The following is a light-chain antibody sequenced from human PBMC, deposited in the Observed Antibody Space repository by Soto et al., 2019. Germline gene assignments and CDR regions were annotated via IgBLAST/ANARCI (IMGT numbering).Light chain of an antibody. CDR1: QVINRW. V-gene: IGKV1-5*03. Sequence: DIQMTQSPSTLSASVGDRVTITCRASQVINRWLAWYQHKAGKAPTLLIYKASSLESGVPSRFSGSGSGTEFTLTYNCLQPDDFATYYCQQYSTYLTFGQGTKVEIK. CDR3: QQYSTYLT. CDR2: KAS. J-gene: IGKJ1*01.